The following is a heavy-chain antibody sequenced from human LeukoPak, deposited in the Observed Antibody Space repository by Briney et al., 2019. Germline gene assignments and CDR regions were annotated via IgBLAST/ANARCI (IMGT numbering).Heavy chain of an antibody. V-gene: IGHV3-7*01. D-gene: IGHD5-12*01. Sequence: GALRLSCAASGFTFSHFWMSWVRQAPGKGLGWVAYIKKTGSETYYVDSVKGRFTITRDNTRNSLFLQMYSLRAEDTAVYFCARDGRRNIVATAYWGQGTLVTVSS. CDR1: GFTFSHFW. CDR3: ARDGRRNIVATAY. CDR2: IKKTGSET. J-gene: IGHJ4*02.